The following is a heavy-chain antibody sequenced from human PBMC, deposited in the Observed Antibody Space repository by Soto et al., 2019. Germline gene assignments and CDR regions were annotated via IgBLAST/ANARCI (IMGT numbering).Heavy chain of an antibody. CDR3: ARDDSYYGMDV. D-gene: IGHD3-22*01. J-gene: IGHJ6*02. Sequence: QGQLVQSGAEVKKPGASVKVSCKTAGYTFSSYDIGWVRQAPGQGLEWMGWISPYNGNTNYAQKFQGRVTMTTDISTKTADMELRSLRSDDTAVYYCARDDSYYGMDVWGQGTTVTVSS. CDR2: ISPYNGNT. V-gene: IGHV1-18*01. CDR1: GYTFSSYD.